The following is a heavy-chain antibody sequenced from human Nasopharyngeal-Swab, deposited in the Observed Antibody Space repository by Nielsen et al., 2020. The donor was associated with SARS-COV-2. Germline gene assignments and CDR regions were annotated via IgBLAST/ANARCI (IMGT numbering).Heavy chain of an antibody. J-gene: IGHJ4*02. CDR1: GGSISSSSYY. V-gene: IGHV4-39*07. CDR3: ARAQHDTSGYYWGVPPYYFDY. Sequence: SETLSLTCTVSGGSISSSSYYWGWIRQPPGKGLEWIGSIYYSGSTYYNPSLKSRVTISVDTSKNQFSLKLTSVTAADTAVYYCARAQHDTSGYYWGVPPYYFDYWGQGTLVTVSS. D-gene: IGHD3-22*01. CDR2: IYYSGST.